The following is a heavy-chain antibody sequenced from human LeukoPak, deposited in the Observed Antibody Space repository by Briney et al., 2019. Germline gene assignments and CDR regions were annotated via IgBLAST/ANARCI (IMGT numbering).Heavy chain of an antibody. V-gene: IGHV3-74*01. CDR1: GFTFTSYW. J-gene: IGHJ5*02. Sequence: GGSVTLSCAASGFTFTSYWMHWVRHAPGKGLVWVSRINSGGNTTIYAYTVKGRFTISRDNAKNTLYLQMNSLRAEDTAVYYCARPSGSYPWFDPWGQGSPLTLSA. CDR2: INSGGNTT. D-gene: IGHD1-26*01. CDR3: ARPSGSYPWFDP.